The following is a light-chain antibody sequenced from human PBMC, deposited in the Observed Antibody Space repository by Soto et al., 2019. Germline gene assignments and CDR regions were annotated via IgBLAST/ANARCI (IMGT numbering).Light chain of an antibody. CDR3: AAWDDSLSGVV. Sequence: QSVLTQQPSASGTPEQRVTISCSGSSSNIGSSYVYWYQQLPGTVPQLLIYRNNERPSGVPDRFSGSKSGTSASLAISGVRSDDEADYYGAAWDDSLSGVVFGGGTKVTVL. CDR2: RNN. V-gene: IGLV1-47*01. J-gene: IGLJ2*01. CDR1: SSNIGSSY.